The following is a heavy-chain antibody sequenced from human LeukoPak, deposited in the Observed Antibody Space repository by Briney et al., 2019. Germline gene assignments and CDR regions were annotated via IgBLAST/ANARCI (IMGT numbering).Heavy chain of an antibody. J-gene: IGHJ2*01. CDR1: GHSISSGYY. Sequence: SETLSLTCSVSGHSISSGYYWGGIRPPPGKGLEWIGTMYHRGSTYYNPSLKSRVTMSGDTSKNHFSLKLSSVIAADAAVYYCARGYSFQQDGDYVFRGSLYFDLWGRGTLVTVSS. CDR3: ARGYSFQQDGDYVFRGSLYFDL. CDR2: MYHRGST. D-gene: IGHD4-17*01. V-gene: IGHV4-38-2*02.